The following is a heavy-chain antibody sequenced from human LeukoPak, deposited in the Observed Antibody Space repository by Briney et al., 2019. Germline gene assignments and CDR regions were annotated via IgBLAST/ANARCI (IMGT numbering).Heavy chain of an antibody. Sequence: GASVKVSCKASGYTFTSYGISWVRQAPGQGLEWMGWISAYNGNTNYAQKLQGRVTMTTDTSTSTAYMELRSLRSDDTAVYYCARVGDSSWGWGSYYYYYMDVWGKGTTVTVSS. CDR1: GYTFTSYG. CDR2: ISAYNGNT. D-gene: IGHD3-22*01. J-gene: IGHJ6*03. V-gene: IGHV1-18*01. CDR3: ARVGDSSWGWGSYYYYYMDV.